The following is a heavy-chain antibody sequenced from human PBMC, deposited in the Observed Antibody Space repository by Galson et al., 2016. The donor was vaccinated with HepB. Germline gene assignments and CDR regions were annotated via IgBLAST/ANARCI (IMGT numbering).Heavy chain of an antibody. CDR1: GGSISSYY. D-gene: IGHD6-19*01. Sequence: SETLSLTCAISGGSISSYYWTWIRQSPGKGLEWIGHIFYRGRTNGRTTYNPSLKRRVTISVDPSKDQFFMNLTSVPAAATAVYFCASGPSFSSGLSFLFSDWGHGTLVTVSS. CDR3: ASGPSFSSGLSFLFSD. J-gene: IGHJ4*01. V-gene: IGHV4-59*08. CDR2: IFYRGRTNGRT.